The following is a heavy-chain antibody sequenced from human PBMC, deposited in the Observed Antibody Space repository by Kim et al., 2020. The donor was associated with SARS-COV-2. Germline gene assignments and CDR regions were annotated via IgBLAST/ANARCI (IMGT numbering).Heavy chain of an antibody. Sequence: SPSFQGQVTISADKSISTAYLQWSSLKASDTAMYYCARQGMRGLRDAFDIWGQGTMVTVSS. J-gene: IGHJ3*02. CDR3: ARQGMRGLRDAFDI. D-gene: IGHD3-10*01. V-gene: IGHV5-51*01.